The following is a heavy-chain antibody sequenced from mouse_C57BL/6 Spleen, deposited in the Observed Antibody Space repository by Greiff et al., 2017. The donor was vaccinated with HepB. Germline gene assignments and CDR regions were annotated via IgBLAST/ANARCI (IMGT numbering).Heavy chain of an antibody. J-gene: IGHJ4*01. Sequence: VQLQESGAELARPGASVKMSCKASGYTFTSYTMHWVKQRPGKGLEWIGYINPSSGYTNYKQKFKDKATLTADKSSSTAYMQLSSLTSEDAAVYYCARVGDWDWMDYWGQGTSVTVSS. CDR3: ARVGDWDWMDY. CDR2: INPSSGYT. D-gene: IGHD4-1*01. CDR1: GYTFTSYT. V-gene: IGHV1-4*01.